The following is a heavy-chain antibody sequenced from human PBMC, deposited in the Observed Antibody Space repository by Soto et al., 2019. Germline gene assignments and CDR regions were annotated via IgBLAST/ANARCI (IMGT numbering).Heavy chain of an antibody. CDR3: ARNPAGSTRPYYYGMDV. J-gene: IGHJ6*02. CDR1: GFTFNTYS. D-gene: IGHD2-2*01. CDR2: ISSRNSFI. V-gene: IGHV3-21*01. Sequence: GGSLRLSCAASGFTFNTYSMNWVRQAPGKGLEWVSFISSRNSFIYYADSVRGRFTISRDNAKNSVFLQMNSLRVEDTAVYYCARNPAGSTRPYYYGMDVWGQGATVTVSS.